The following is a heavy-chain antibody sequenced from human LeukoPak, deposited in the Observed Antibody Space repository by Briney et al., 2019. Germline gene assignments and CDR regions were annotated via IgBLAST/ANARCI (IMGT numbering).Heavy chain of an antibody. D-gene: IGHD3-3*01. CDR2: INHSGST. V-gene: IGHV4-34*01. J-gene: IGHJ6*03. Sequence: SETLSLTCAVYGGSFSGYYWSWIRQPPGKGLEWIGEINHSGSTNYNPSLKSRVTISVDTSKNQFSLKLSSVTAADTAVYYCASRTHYDFWSGYYYMDVWGKGTTVTVSS. CDR3: ASRTHYDFWSGYYYMDV. CDR1: GGSFSGYY.